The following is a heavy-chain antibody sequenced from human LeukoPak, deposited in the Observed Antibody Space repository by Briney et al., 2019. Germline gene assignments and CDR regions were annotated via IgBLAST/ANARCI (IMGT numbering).Heavy chain of an antibody. V-gene: IGHV5-51*04. J-gene: IGHJ5*02. Sequence: GESLKISCKVSGYSFTTYWIGWVRQMPGKGLEWMGIIYPGDSDTKYSPSFQGQVTISADKPISTAYLQWSSLKASDTAMYYCVRWGEGYCRSTSCYAFGPWGQGTLVTVSS. CDR3: VRWGEGYCRSTSCYAFGP. CDR1: GYSFTTYW. D-gene: IGHD2-2*01. CDR2: IYPGDSDT.